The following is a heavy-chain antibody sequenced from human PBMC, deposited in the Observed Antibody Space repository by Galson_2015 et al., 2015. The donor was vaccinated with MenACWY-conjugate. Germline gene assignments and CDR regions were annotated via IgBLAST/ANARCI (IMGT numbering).Heavy chain of an antibody. J-gene: IGHJ4*02. V-gene: IGHV3-48*02. CDR3: AWGRNPTVNSMYLDY. D-gene: IGHD7-27*01. Sequence: SLRLSCAASGITFSRCSMNWVRQAPGKGLEWISYISPGSGRIYYADSAKGRFTISRDDAKSSLSLQIVSLRDEDTAVYYCAWGRNPTVNSMYLDYWGQGTLVTVSS. CDR2: ISPGSGRI. CDR1: GITFSRCS.